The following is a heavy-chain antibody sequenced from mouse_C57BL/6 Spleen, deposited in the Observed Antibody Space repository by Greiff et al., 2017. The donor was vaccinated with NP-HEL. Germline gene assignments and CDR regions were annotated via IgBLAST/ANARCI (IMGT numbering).Heavy chain of an antibody. V-gene: IGHV1-82*01. CDR3: ARHEDDSNPVFAY. CDR1: GYAFSSSW. J-gene: IGHJ3*01. CDR2: IYPGDGDT. Sequence: VQLQQSGPELVKPGASVKISCKASGYAFSSSWMNWVKQRPGKGLEWIGRIYPGDGDTNYNEKFKDKATLTADKSSSTVYMELSRLTSEDSAVYFCARHEDDSNPVFAYWGQGTLVTVSA. D-gene: IGHD2-5*01.